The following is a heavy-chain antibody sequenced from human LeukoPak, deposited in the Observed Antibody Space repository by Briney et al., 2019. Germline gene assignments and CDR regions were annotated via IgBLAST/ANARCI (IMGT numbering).Heavy chain of an antibody. J-gene: IGHJ3*02. V-gene: IGHV3-23*01. CDR3: AKDLHGDWGAFDI. D-gene: IGHD4-17*01. Sequence: KSGGSLRLSCAASGFTFSSYAMSWVRQAPGKGLEWVSAISGSGGSTYYADSVKGRFTISRDNSKDTLYLQMNSLRAEDTAVYYCAKDLHGDWGAFDIWGQGTMVTVSS. CDR2: ISGSGGST. CDR1: GFTFSSYA.